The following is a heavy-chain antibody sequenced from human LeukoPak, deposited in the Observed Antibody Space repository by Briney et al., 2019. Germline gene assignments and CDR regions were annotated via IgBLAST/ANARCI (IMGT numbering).Heavy chain of an antibody. J-gene: IGHJ4*02. D-gene: IGHD4-17*01. V-gene: IGHV4-39*07. Sequence: PSETLSLTCNVSGDSISDSTYYWGWIRQPPGKGLEWIGYIYYSGSAYYMPSFKSRVTMSVDTSKNQFSLELSSVTAADTAVYYCARTTVTKGFDYWGQGTLVTVSS. CDR1: GDSISDSTYY. CDR2: IYYSGSA. CDR3: ARTTVTKGFDY.